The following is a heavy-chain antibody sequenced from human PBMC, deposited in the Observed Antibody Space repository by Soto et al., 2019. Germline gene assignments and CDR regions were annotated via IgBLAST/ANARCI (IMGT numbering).Heavy chain of an antibody. CDR1: GFTFSNAW. V-gene: IGHV3-15*07. J-gene: IGHJ4*02. CDR3: TTEVITMVRGARDY. CDR2: IKSKTDGGTT. D-gene: IGHD3-10*01. Sequence: EVQLVESGGGLVKPGGSLRLSCAASGFTFSNAWMNWVRQAPGKGLEWVGRIKSKTDGGTTDYAAPVQVRFTISRDDSKNTLYLQMNSLKTEDTAVYYCTTEVITMVRGARDYWGQGTLVTVSS.